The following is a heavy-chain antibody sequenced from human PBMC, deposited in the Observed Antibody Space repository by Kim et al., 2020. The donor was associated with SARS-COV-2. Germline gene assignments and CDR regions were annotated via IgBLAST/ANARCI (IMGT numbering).Heavy chain of an antibody. J-gene: IGHJ4*02. CDR2: IYYSGST. CDR1: GGSISSSSYY. V-gene: IGHV4-39*01. CDR3: ARGPHTALDYYDRPGYYFDY. Sequence: SETLSLTCTVSGGSISSSSYYWGWIRQPPGKGLEWIGSIYYSGSTYYNPSLKSRVTISVDTSKNQFPLKLSSVTAADTAVYYCARGPHTALDYYDRPGYYFDYWGQGTLVTVSS. D-gene: IGHD3-22*01.